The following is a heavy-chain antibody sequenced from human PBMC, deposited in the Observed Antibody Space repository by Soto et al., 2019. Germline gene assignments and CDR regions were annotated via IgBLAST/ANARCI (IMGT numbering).Heavy chain of an antibody. CDR2: IYYSGST. V-gene: IGHV4-31*03. D-gene: IGHD3-10*01. J-gene: IGHJ4*02. CDR3: ARVLDYYCSGSYYSGFAY. CDR1: GGSISSGGYY. Sequence: SETLSLTYTVSGGSISSGGYYWSWIRQHPGKGLEWIGYIYYSGSTYYNPSLKSRVTISVDTSKNQFSLKLSSVTAADTAVYYCARVLDYYCSGSYYSGFAYWGQGTLVTVSS.